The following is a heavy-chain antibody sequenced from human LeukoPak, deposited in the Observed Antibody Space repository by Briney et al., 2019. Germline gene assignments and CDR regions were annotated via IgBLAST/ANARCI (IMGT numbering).Heavy chain of an antibody. CDR3: ARDRAVTQDWVEFDP. CDR1: GFSVSNYY. Sequence: PGGSLRLSCAGSGFSVSNYYMSWVRQAPGKGLEWVSLIRDSGETLYADSVKGRFTISRDNSKNTMYLQMNSLRVEDTAVYFCARDRAVTQDWVEFDPWGQGTLVTVSS. D-gene: IGHD4-17*01. V-gene: IGHV3-66*03. CDR2: IRDSGET. J-gene: IGHJ5*02.